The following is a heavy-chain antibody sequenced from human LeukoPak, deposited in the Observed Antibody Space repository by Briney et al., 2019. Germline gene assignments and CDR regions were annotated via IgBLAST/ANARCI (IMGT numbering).Heavy chain of an antibody. CDR1: GFTFSNYW. D-gene: IGHD6-13*01. V-gene: IGHV3-7*03. J-gene: IGHJ4*02. CDR2: IKQDGSEK. CDR3: ASGQQLGY. Sequence: GGSLRLSCAASGFTFSNYWMSWVRQAPGKGLEWVANIKQDGSEKHYVDFVKGRFTISRDNAKNSLYLQMNSLRAEDTAVYYCASGQQLGYWGQGTLVTVSS.